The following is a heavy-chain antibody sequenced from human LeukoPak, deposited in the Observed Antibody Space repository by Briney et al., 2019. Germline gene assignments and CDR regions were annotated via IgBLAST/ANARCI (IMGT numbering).Heavy chain of an antibody. Sequence: PSQTLSLTCTVSGGSISSGGYYWSWIRQHPGKGLEWIGYIYYSGSTYYNPSLKSRVTISVDTSKNQFSLKLSSVTAADTAVYYCARGRWRDGYNNYFDYWGQGTLVTVSS. J-gene: IGHJ4*02. CDR2: IYYSGST. CDR1: GGSISSGGYY. CDR3: ARGRWRDGYNNYFDY. D-gene: IGHD5-24*01. V-gene: IGHV4-31*03.